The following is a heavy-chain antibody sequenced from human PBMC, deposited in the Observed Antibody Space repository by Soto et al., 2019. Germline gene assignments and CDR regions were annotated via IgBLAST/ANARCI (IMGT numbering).Heavy chain of an antibody. CDR3: ARGMVRGGFDI. J-gene: IGHJ3*02. CDR2: IYDTWTT. Sequence: QVQLQEAGPGLVRPSQTLSLTCTVAGGSMSENDYYWSWLRQSPGQGLQWIGYIYDTWTTSYSPSLKSRVTMSADTSRNQFSLKLTSVTAADTALYFCARGMVRGGFDIWGQGTLVTVS. D-gene: IGHD3-10*01. V-gene: IGHV4-30-4*01. CDR1: GGSMSENDYY.